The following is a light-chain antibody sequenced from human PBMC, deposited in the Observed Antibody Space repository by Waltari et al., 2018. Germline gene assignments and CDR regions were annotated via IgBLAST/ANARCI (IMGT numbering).Light chain of an antibody. Sequence: QSALTQPSAASGPPGPSITTSCTGPPSDCGGCNYVLLYQQHPGKAPKRMIYDVSNRPSGVSDRCSGSKSGNTASLTIAGLQAEDEADYCCSSYRISSTLELFGGGTSLTVL. CDR2: DVS. J-gene: IGLJ2*01. CDR1: PSDCGGCNY. CDR3: SSYRISSTLEL. V-gene: IGLV2-14*03.